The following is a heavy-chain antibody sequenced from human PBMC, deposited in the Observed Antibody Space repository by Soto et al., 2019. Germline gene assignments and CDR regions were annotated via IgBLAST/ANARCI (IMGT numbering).Heavy chain of an antibody. Sequence: TSETLSLTCAVYGGSFSSYYWSWIRQPPGKGLEWIGEINHSGSPNYNPSLKSRLTISVDTSKNQFSLKLSPVTAADTAVYYCARDLSGAFGSSSGDYWGQGTLVTVSS. J-gene: IGHJ4*02. CDR1: GGSFSSYY. CDR3: ARDLSGAFGSSSGDY. D-gene: IGHD6-6*01. V-gene: IGHV4-34*01. CDR2: INHSGSP.